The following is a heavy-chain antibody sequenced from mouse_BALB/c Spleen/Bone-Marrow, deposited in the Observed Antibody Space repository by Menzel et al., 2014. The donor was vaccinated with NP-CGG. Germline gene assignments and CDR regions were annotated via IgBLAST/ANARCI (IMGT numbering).Heavy chain of an antibody. CDR1: GYSFTGYF. D-gene: IGHD2-2*01. V-gene: IGHV1-37*01. J-gene: IGHJ3*01. CDR3: GRSYGYDDWFAY. Sequence: EVQGVESGPELVKPGASVRISCKASGYSFTGYFMNWVKQSHGKSLEWIGRINPYNGDTFYNQKFKGKATLTVDKSSSTAHMELLSLTSEDSAVYYCGRSYGYDDWFAYWGQGTLVTVSA. CDR2: INPYNGDT.